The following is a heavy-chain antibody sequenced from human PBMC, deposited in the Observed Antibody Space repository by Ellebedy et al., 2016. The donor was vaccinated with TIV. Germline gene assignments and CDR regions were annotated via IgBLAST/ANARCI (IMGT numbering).Heavy chain of an antibody. V-gene: IGHV3-13*01. CDR3: ARGPHSSAWYPLDY. J-gene: IGHJ4*02. Sequence: GESLKISCAASGFTFSNYDMHWARQPTGKGLEWVSGIGVSGATYYPGSVKGRFTISRENAKNSLYLQMNSLRVGDTAVYYCARGPHSSAWYPLDYWGQGTLVTVSS. CDR1: GFTFSNYD. D-gene: IGHD6-19*01. CDR2: IGVSGAT.